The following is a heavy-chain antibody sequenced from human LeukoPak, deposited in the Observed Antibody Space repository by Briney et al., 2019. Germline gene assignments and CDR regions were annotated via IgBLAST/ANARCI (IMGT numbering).Heavy chain of an antibody. Sequence: ASVKVSCKASGYTFTSYGISWVRQAPGQGLEWMGWISAYNGNTNYAQKLQGRVTMTTDTSTSTAYMELRSLRSDDTAVYYCAIVLLWFGELLPSFDYWGQGTLVTVSS. V-gene: IGHV1-18*01. CDR2: ISAYNGNT. J-gene: IGHJ4*02. CDR3: AIVLLWFGELLPSFDY. D-gene: IGHD3-10*01. CDR1: GYTFTSYG.